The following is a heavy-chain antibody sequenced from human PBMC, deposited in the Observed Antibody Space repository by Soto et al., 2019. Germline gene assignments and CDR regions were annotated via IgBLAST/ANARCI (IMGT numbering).Heavy chain of an antibody. Sequence: PWETLSLTCAVSGGSITSGNSYSWSWILQPPGKGLEWIGSISHTGSTSYNPSLKSRLTMSVDKSKNQFSLRLSSVTAADMAVYYCARAVAPYFGTWFDPWGQGILVTVSS. J-gene: IGHJ5*02. V-gene: IGHV4-30-2*01. CDR2: ISHTGST. CDR3: ARAVAPYFGTWFDP. D-gene: IGHD3-10*01. CDR1: GGSITSGNSYS.